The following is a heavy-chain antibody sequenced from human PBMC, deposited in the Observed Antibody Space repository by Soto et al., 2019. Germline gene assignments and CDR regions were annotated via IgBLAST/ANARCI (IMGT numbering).Heavy chain of an antibody. CDR1: GFAFGSYW. CDR3: LRDQRHWKGYGDQ. D-gene: IGHD1-1*01. J-gene: IGHJ4*02. V-gene: IGHV3-74*01. CDR2: ISQDGAIA. Sequence: VQLVESGGGLVQPGGSLRLSCAASGFAFGSYWMHWVRQAPGKGLVWVSRISQDGAIATQADSVKGRFTISRDNAKNTLFLQMNSLRADDTAVYYCLRDQRHWKGYGDQWGQGTVVTVSS.